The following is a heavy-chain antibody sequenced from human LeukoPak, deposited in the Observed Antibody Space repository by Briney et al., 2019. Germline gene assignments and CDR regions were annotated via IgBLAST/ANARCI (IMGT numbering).Heavy chain of an antibody. V-gene: IGHV1-18*01. CDR3: ARDYRHYYDSSGYQNNRNYFDY. D-gene: IGHD3-22*01. CDR2: ISAYNGNT. CDR1: GYTFTSYG. J-gene: IGHJ4*02. Sequence: GASVKVSCKASGYTFTSYGNSWVRQAPGQGLEWMGWISAYNGNTNYAQKLQGRVTMTTDTSTSTAYMELRSLRSDDTAVYYCARDYRHYYDSSGYQNNRNYFDYWGQGTLVTVPS.